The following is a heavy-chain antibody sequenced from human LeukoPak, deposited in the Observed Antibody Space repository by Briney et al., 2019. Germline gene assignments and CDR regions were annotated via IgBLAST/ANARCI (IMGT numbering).Heavy chain of an antibody. Sequence: SETLSLTCTVSGGSISSGGYYWSWIRQHPGKGLEWIGYIYYSGSTYYNPSLKSRVTISVDTSKNQFSLKLSSVTAADTAVYYCARVPYSGCYYPDYWGQGTLVTVSS. CDR3: ARVPYSGCYYPDY. J-gene: IGHJ4*02. D-gene: IGHD1-26*01. CDR2: IYYSGST. V-gene: IGHV4-31*03. CDR1: GGSISSGGYY.